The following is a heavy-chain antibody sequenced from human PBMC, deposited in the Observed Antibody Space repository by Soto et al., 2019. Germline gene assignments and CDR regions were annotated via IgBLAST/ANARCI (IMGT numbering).Heavy chain of an antibody. J-gene: IGHJ6*01. CDR1: GCTFSSYA. CDR2: IIPIFGTA. CDR3: AREGENPIYYYHYYGMDV. V-gene: IGHV1-69*13. D-gene: IGHD2-21*01. Sequence: ASVKVSCKASGCTFSSYAISWVRQARGQGLEWMGGIIPIFGTANYAQKFQGRVTITADESTSTAYMELSSLRSEDTAVYYCAREGENPIYYYHYYGMDVWGQGTTVTVSS.